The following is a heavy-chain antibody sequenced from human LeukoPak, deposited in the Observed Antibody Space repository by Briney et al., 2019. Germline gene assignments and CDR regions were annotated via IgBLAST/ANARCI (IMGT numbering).Heavy chain of an antibody. J-gene: IGHJ4*02. CDR3: ARRVAVTGIYCFDH. CDR1: GGSISTYY. V-gene: IGHV4-59*08. D-gene: IGHD6-19*01. Sequence: PSETLSLTCTVSGGSISTYYWSWIRQPPGKGLEWIGYVYYSGATNYNPSLKSRVAILLDTSKNQFSLRLTSVTAADTAVYYCARRVAVTGIYCFDHWGQGTPVTVSS. CDR2: VYYSGAT.